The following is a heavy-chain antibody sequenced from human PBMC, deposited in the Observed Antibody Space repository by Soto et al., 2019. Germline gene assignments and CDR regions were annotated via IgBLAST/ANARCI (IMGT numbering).Heavy chain of an antibody. J-gene: IGHJ5*02. Sequence: SETLSLTCTVSGDSIRNYYWNWIRQPPGKGLEWIVYMYNNGGINYNPSLRSRVTMSLDMSNNPFSLTLNSMTAVDTAVYYCARGQFYSGSGNFNNLMFDAWGQGIQVTVSS. CDR1: GDSIRNYY. CDR3: ARGQFYSGSGNFNNLMFDA. CDR2: MYNNGGI. D-gene: IGHD3-10*01. V-gene: IGHV4-59*12.